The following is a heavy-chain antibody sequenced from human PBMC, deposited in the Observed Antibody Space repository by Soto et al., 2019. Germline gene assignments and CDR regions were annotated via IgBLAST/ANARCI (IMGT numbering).Heavy chain of an antibody. CDR3: AKDGRHITRIVVVPYYFDY. V-gene: IGHV3-23*01. CDR1: GFTFSSYA. D-gene: IGHD3-22*01. J-gene: IGHJ4*02. CDR2: ISGSGGST. Sequence: PGGSLRLSCAASGFTFSSYAMSWVRQAPGKGLEWVSAISGSGGSTYYADSVKGRFTISRDNSKNTLYLQMNSLRAEDTAVYYCAKDGRHITRIVVVPYYFDYWGQGTLVTVSS.